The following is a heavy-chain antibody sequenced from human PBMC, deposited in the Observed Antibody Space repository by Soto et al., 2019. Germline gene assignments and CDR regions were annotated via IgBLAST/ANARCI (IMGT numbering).Heavy chain of an antibody. CDR2: ISSSGSDT. CDR1: GFTFSDYY. V-gene: IGHV3-11*05. J-gene: IGHJ4*02. Sequence: QVQLVESGGGLVKPGGCLRLSCAASGFTFSDYYMSWIRQAPGKGLEWVSYISSSGSDTNYADSVKGRFTVSRDNAKNRLYLQMNSLRAEDTAVYYCARSLRGHSGYSGYWGQRTLVTVSS. CDR3: ARSLRGHSGYSGY. D-gene: IGHD5-12*01.